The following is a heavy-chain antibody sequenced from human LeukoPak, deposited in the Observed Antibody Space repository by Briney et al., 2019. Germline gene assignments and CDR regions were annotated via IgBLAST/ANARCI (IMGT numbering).Heavy chain of an antibody. V-gene: IGHV3-23*01. Sequence: GGSLRLSCAASGLTFSSYAMSWVRQAPGKGLEWVSAISGSGGSTYYADSVKGRFTISRDNSKNTLYLQMNSLRAEDTAVYYCAKALVAARPRYYYYYGMDVWGQGTTVTVSS. J-gene: IGHJ6*02. CDR2: ISGSGGST. D-gene: IGHD6-6*01. CDR3: AKALVAARPRYYYYYGMDV. CDR1: GLTFSSYA.